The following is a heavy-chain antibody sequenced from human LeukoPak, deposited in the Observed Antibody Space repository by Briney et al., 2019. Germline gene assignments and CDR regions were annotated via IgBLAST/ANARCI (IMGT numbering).Heavy chain of an antibody. Sequence: SETLSLTCTVSGGSNSSSSYYWGWIRQPPGKGLEWIGSIYYSGSTYYNPSLKSRVTISVDTSKNQFSLKLSSVTAADTAVYYCAKRYGAGSYDYWGQGTLVTVSS. CDR3: AKRYGAGSYDY. J-gene: IGHJ4*02. V-gene: IGHV4-39*01. D-gene: IGHD1-26*01. CDR2: IYYSGST. CDR1: GGSNSSSSYY.